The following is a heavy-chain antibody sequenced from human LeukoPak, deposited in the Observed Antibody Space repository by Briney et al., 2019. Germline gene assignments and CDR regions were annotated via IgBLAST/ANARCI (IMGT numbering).Heavy chain of an antibody. Sequence: PSETLSLTCTVSGGSISSYYWSWIRQPAGKGLEWIGRIYTSGSTNYNPSLKSRVTMSVDTSKNQFSLKLSSVTAADTAVYYCARLANYDFWSAPGTFDYWGQGTLVTASS. CDR3: ARLANYDFWSAPGTFDY. D-gene: IGHD3-3*01. J-gene: IGHJ4*02. CDR1: GGSISSYY. CDR2: IYTSGST. V-gene: IGHV4-4*07.